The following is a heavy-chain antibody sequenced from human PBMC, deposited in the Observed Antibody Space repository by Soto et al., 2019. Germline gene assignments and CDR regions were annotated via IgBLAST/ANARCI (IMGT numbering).Heavy chain of an antibody. D-gene: IGHD1-1*01. Sequence: QVQLVESGGGVVQPGRSLRLSCAASGLNFNRNGMHWVRQAPGKGLEWVAVIWYDGSKESYSDSVKGRFTISRDNSKNMLDLQMNSVRVEDTAVYFCARDRSAGNYFYYGMDVWGEGTTVTVSS. CDR3: ARDRSAGNYFYYGMDV. V-gene: IGHV3-33*01. CDR1: GLNFNRNG. J-gene: IGHJ6*04. CDR2: IWYDGSKE.